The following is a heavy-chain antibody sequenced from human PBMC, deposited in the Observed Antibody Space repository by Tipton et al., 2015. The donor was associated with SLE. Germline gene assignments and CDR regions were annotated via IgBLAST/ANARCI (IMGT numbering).Heavy chain of an antibody. V-gene: IGHV4-59*12. CDR1: GGSISTYH. J-gene: IGHJ2*01. CDR3: ARDRCVNTTCRWFFDP. CDR2: IHHSGSI. D-gene: IGHD5-18*01. Sequence: TLSLTCTISGGSISTYHWSWLRQSPGKGLEWIGYIHHSGSINYNPSLKSRVTISADTSKNQFSLRLTSVSAADTAVYFCARDRCVNTTCRWFFDPWGRGTLVTVSS.